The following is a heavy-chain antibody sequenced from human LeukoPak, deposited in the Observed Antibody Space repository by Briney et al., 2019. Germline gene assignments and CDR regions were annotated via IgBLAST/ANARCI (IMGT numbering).Heavy chain of an antibody. CDR1: GGSISSSSYY. CDR2: IYYSGST. D-gene: IGHD6-13*01. Sequence: PSETLSLTCTVSGGSISSSSYYWGWIRQPPGKGLEWIGSIYYSGSTYYNPSLKSRLTISVDTSKNQFSLKLSSVTAADTAVYYCARRRAEGGSNGHYNWFDPWGQGILVTVSS. V-gene: IGHV4-39*01. CDR3: ARRRAEGGSNGHYNWFDP. J-gene: IGHJ5*02.